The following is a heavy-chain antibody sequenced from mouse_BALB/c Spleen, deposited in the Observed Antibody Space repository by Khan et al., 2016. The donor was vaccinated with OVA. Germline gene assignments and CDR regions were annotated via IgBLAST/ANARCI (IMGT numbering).Heavy chain of an antibody. CDR3: ARSGGNFHWYFDV. V-gene: IGHV5-17*02. D-gene: IGHD2-1*01. CDR2: MSSGSSTI. Sequence: EVELVESGGGLVQPGGSRKLSCAASGFTFSSFGMHWVRQAPKKGLEWVAHMSSGSSTIYYVHTVKGRFTISRDNPKNTLFLQMTSLRSEDPAIYYCARSGGNFHWYFDVWGTGTSVTVSS. J-gene: IGHJ1*03. CDR1: GFTFSSFG.